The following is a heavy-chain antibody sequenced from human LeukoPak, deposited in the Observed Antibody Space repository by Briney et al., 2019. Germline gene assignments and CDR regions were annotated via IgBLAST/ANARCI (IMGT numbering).Heavy chain of an antibody. D-gene: IGHD3-9*01. J-gene: IGHJ4*02. Sequence: PGGSLRLSCSASGFIVSSDYMRWVRQAPGEGLEWVSIIYSGGSTYYADSVKGRFTISRDISKNTLYLQMNRLRAEDTAVYYCARLGYYDALTDILDDFWGQGTLVTVSS. CDR3: ARLGYYDALTDILDDF. V-gene: IGHV3-53*01. CDR1: GFIVSSDY. CDR2: IYSGGST.